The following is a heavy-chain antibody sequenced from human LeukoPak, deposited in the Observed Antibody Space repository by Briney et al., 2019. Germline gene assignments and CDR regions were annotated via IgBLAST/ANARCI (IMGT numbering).Heavy chain of an antibody. CDR3: ARWNHQGRYFDY. CDR2: INTDGSST. D-gene: IGHD1-1*01. CDR1: GFTFSSYW. Sequence: PGGSLRLSCAASGFTFSSYWMHWVRQAPGKGLVWVSRINTDGSSTSYADSVKGRFTISRDNAKNTLYLQMNSLRAEDTAVYYCARWNHQGRYFDYWDQGTLVTVSS. J-gene: IGHJ4*02. V-gene: IGHV3-74*01.